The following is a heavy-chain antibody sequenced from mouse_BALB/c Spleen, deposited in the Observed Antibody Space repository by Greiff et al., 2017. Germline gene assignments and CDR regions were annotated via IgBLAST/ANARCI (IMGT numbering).Heavy chain of an antibody. CDR2: ISDGGSYT. V-gene: IGHV5-4*02. CDR1: GFTFSDYY. J-gene: IGHJ1*01. D-gene: IGHD2-5*01. CDR3: ARGCYSNSEYFDV. Sequence: EVKLVESGGGLVKPGGSLKLSCAASGFTFSDYYMYWVRQTPEKRLEWVATISDGGSYTYYPDSVKGRFTISRDNAKNNLYLQMRSLKSEDTAMYDCARGCYSNSEYFDVWGAGTTVTVSS.